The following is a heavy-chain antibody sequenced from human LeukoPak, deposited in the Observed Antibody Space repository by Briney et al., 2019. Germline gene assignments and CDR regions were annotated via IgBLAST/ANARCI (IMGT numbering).Heavy chain of an antibody. CDR3: ATSSPLLWTYYDFWSGYYSDPPQVDY. D-gene: IGHD3-3*01. J-gene: IGHJ4*02. V-gene: IGHV3-11*01. CDR1: GFTFSDYY. CDR2: ISSSGSTI. Sequence: PGGSLRLSCAASGFTFSDYYMSWIRQAPGKGLEWVSYISSSGSTIYYADSVKGRFTISRDNAKNSLYLQMNSLRAEDTAVYYCATSSPLLWTYYDFWSGYYSDPPQVDYWGQGTLVTVSS.